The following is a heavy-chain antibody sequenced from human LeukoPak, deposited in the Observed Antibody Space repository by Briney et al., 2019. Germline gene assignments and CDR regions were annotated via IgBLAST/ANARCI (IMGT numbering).Heavy chain of an antibody. CDR2: ISYDGSNK. CDR3: AKDGLRLGELSY. V-gene: IGHV3-30*18. J-gene: IGHJ4*02. D-gene: IGHD3-16*02. Sequence: PGRSLRLSCGASGFTFSSYGMHWVRQAPGKGLEWVAVISYDGSNKYYADSVKGRFTISRDNSKNALYLQMNSLRAEDTAVYYCAKDGLRLGELSYWGQGTLVTVSS. CDR1: GFTFSSYG.